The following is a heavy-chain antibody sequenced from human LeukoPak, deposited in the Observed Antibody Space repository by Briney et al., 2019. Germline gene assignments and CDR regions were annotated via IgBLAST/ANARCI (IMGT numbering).Heavy chain of an antibody. Sequence: GSSVKVSCKASGGTFSSYAISWVRQAPGQGLEWMGRIIPILGIANYAQKFQGRVTTTADKSTSTAYMELSSLRSEDTAVYYCARGAYYDSSGYYYYFDYWGQGTLVTVSS. V-gene: IGHV1-69*04. J-gene: IGHJ4*02. CDR3: ARGAYYDSSGYYYYFDY. D-gene: IGHD3-22*01. CDR2: IIPILGIA. CDR1: GGTFSSYA.